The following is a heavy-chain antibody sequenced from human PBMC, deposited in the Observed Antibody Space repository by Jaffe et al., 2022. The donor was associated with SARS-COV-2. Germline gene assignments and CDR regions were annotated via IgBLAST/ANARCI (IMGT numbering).Heavy chain of an antibody. CDR3: ARLGYEGGARFDP. J-gene: IGHJ5*02. CDR1: GGSISSSSYH. V-gene: IGHV4-39*01. D-gene: IGHD2-21*01. CDR2: IYYSGST. Sequence: QLQLHESGPGLLKPSETLSLTCSVSGGSISSSSYHWGWIRQPPGKGLEWIGSIYYSGSTYYNPSLKSRVTMSVDTSKNQFSLKLSSVTAADTAMYYCARLGYEGGARFDPWGQGTLVTVSS.